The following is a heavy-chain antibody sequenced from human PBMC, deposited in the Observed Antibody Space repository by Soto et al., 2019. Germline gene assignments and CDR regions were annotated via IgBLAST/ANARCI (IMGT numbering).Heavy chain of an antibody. V-gene: IGHV4-4*02. J-gene: IGHJ4*02. CDR2: IYHGGAT. Sequence: TLSLTCAVSGDSISSSNWWSWVRQAPGKGLEWIGEIYHGGATYYTPSLKSRVTISVDTSKNQFSLNLSSVTAADTAVYYCARGPHFYDSSGYQGGLYWGQGTLVTVSS. CDR1: GDSISSSNW. CDR3: ARGPHFYDSSGYQGGLY. D-gene: IGHD3-22*01.